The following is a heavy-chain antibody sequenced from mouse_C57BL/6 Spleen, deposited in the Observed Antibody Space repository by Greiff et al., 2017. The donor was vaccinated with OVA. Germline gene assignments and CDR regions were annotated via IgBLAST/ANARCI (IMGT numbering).Heavy chain of an antibody. CDR2: IDPETGGT. J-gene: IGHJ1*03. CDR3: TRWLPSYFDV. D-gene: IGHD2-2*01. Sequence: QVQLQQSGPELVKPGASVTLSCKASGYTFTDYEMHWVKQTPVHGLEWIGAIDPETGGTAYNQKFKGKAILTADKSSSTAYMELRSLTSEDSAVYYCTRWLPSYFDVWGTGTTVTVSS. CDR1: GYTFTDYE. V-gene: IGHV1-15*01.